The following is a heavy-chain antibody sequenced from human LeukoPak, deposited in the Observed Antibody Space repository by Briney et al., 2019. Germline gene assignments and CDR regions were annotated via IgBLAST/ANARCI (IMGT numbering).Heavy chain of an antibody. CDR2: IRYDGSNK. V-gene: IGHV3-30*02. Sequence: PGGSLRLSCAASGFTFSSYGMHWVRQAPGKGLEWVLFIRYDGSNKYYADSVKGRFTISRDNSKNTLYLQMNSLRAEDTAVYYCARGGEIAVAGTRSSQYFQHWGQGTLVTVSS. CDR3: ARGGEIAVAGTRSSQYFQH. D-gene: IGHD6-19*01. J-gene: IGHJ1*01. CDR1: GFTFSSYG.